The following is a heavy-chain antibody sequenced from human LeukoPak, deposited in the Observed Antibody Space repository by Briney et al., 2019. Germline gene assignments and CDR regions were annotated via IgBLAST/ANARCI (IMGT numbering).Heavy chain of an antibody. D-gene: IGHD5-18*01. V-gene: IGHV1-69*04. CDR1: GGTFSSYA. J-gene: IGHJ6*02. CDR3: ARVGVCPAMDLCGYYYGMDV. CDR2: IIPILGIA. Sequence: GASVKVSCKASGGTFSSYAISWVRQAPGQGLEWMGRIIPILGIANYAQKFQGRVTIAADKSTSTAYMELSSLRSEDTAMYYCARVGVCPAMDLCGYYYGMDVWGQGTTVTVSS.